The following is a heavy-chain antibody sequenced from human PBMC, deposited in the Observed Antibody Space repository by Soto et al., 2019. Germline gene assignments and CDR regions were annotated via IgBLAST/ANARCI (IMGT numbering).Heavy chain of an antibody. V-gene: IGHV4-30-2*01. CDR1: GGSISSGGYY. CDR2: IYHSGST. J-gene: IGHJ4*02. D-gene: IGHD6-19*01. Sequence: QLKLQESGPGLVKPSQTLSLTCAVSGGSISSGGYYWSWIRQPPGQGLEWIGYIYHSGSTYYNLSLKSRVTISVVRSKNQFSLKLSSVTAADTAVYYCASAGSLGSVAAGYWGQGTLVTVSS. CDR3: ASAGSLGSVAAGY.